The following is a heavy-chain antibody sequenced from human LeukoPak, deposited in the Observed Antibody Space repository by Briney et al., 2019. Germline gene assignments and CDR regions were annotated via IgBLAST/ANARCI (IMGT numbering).Heavy chain of an antibody. CDR1: EFNFFSYG. Sequence: GGSLRLSCVASEFNFFSYGMQWVRQAPGKGLVWVSRIFTDGSTTGYADSVKGRFTISRDNAKNTLYLQMNSLRAEDTAVYYCARELPREVTLDYWGQGTLVTVSP. V-gene: IGHV3-74*01. CDR3: ARELPREVTLDY. D-gene: IGHD2-21*02. CDR2: IFTDGSTT. J-gene: IGHJ4*01.